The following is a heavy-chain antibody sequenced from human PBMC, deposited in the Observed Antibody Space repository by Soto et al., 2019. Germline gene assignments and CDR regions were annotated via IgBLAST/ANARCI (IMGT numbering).Heavy chain of an antibody. Sequence: QVHLVQSGAEVRKPGASVKVSCKASGYSFTSYGISWVRQAPGQGLEWMGWISTDNGNTNYAHNLQGRVSMTIDPSTSTAYMALWSLGSDDTALYYCARDVPDTSLFFYYYGMDVWGQGTPVTVSS. V-gene: IGHV1-18*01. CDR3: ARDVPDTSLFFYYYGMDV. J-gene: IGHJ6*02. CDR2: ISTDNGNT. CDR1: GYSFTSYG. D-gene: IGHD2-21*01.